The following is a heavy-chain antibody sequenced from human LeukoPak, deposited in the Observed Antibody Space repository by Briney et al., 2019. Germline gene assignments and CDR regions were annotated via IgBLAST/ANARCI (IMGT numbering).Heavy chain of an antibody. D-gene: IGHD4-17*01. J-gene: IGHJ5*02. CDR1: GFTFSSYA. V-gene: IGHV3-23*01. CDR3: ATVKYDYGDPVGWFDP. Sequence: PGGSLRLSCAASGFTFSSYAMSWVRQAPGKGQEWVSHILSTGTTYYADSVRGRFTISRDNSKNTLYLLMTSLRADDTAVYYCATVKYDYGDPVGWFDPWGQGTLVTVSS. CDR2: ILSTGTT.